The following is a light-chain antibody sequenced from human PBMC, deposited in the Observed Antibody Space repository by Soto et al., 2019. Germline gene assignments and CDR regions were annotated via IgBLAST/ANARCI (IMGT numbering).Light chain of an antibody. J-gene: IGKJ1*01. CDR2: GAS. CDR3: QHHNSYSQT. V-gene: IGKV1-5*01. Sequence: DIQIIHSPPTLSASVGDRVTITCRASQSIRHYLAWYQQMPGKAPKLLIYGASTLQSGVPSRFSGSGSGTEFTLTISSLQPDDFGTYFCQHHNSYSQTFGQGTKVDIK. CDR1: QSIRHY.